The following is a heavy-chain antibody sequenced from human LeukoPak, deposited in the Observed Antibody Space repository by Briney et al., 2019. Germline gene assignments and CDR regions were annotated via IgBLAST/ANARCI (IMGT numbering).Heavy chain of an antibody. CDR2: ICSGGST. D-gene: IGHD3-22*01. J-gene: IGHJ4*02. CDR3: ATTSSGYYSLLGGSLDY. CDR1: GFTFSSYA. V-gene: IGHV3-66*02. Sequence: GGSLRLSCAASGFTFSSYAMSWVRQAPGKGLEWVSVICSGGSTYYSDSVKGRFTISRGNSKNTLYLQMNSLRAEDTAVYYCATTSSGYYSLLGGSLDYWGQGTLVTVSS.